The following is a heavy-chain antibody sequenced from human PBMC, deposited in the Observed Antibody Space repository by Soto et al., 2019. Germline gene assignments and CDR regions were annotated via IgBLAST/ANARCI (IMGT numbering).Heavy chain of an antibody. CDR3: ARLHEYINDILIWRDGFDV. J-gene: IGHJ3*01. CDR2: IYYSGST. V-gene: IGHV4-59*01. Sequence: QVQLQESGPGLVKPSETLSLTCTVSNGSISSYYWSWIRQPPGKGLEWIGSIYYSGSTNYNPSLERRVTLSLGTSKNQFSLRLSFVTAADTAVYYCARLHEYINDILIWRDGFDVWGQGTMVTVSS. D-gene: IGHD3-9*01. CDR1: NGSISSYY.